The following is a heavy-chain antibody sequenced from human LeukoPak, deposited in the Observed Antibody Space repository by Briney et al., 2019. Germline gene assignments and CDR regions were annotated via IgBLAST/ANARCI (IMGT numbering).Heavy chain of an antibody. J-gene: IGHJ3*02. V-gene: IGHV3-21*01. CDR2: ISSSSYI. CDR3: GADSSGYVDAFDI. D-gene: IGHD3-22*01. CDR1: GFTFSSYS. Sequence: GGSLRLSCAASGFTFSSYSMNWVRQAPGKGLEWVSSISSSSYIYYADSVKGRFTISRDNAKNSLYLQMNSLRAGDTAVYYCGADSSGYVDAFDIWGQGTMVTVSS.